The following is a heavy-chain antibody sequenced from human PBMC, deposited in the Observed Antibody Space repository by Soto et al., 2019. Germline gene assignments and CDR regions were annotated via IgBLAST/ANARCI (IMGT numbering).Heavy chain of an antibody. J-gene: IGHJ6*02. CDR2: IYGTGDT. CDR1: GGSITSSFY. D-gene: IGHD6-13*01. CDR3: SSSSRYSTDV. V-gene: IGHV4-39*01. Sequence: QLHLPESGPGLVKPSETLSLSCTVSGGSITSSFYWGWIRQPPGKGLEWIGSIYGTGDTYYNPSLKGPVTISADTSKNQFSLNLISVTAADTAVYYCSSSSRYSTDVWGQGATVTVSS.